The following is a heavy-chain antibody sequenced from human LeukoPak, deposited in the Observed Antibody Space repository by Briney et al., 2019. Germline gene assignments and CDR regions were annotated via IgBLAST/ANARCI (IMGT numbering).Heavy chain of an antibody. V-gene: IGHV1-69*13. CDR1: GGTFSSCA. Sequence: GASVKVSCKASGGTFSSCAISWVRQAPGQGLEWMGGIIPIFGTANYAQKFQGRVTITADESTSTAYMELSSLRSEDTAVYYCARDTIFGVVTILHDAFDIWGQGTMVTVSS. CDR3: ARDTIFGVVTILHDAFDI. D-gene: IGHD3-3*01. J-gene: IGHJ3*02. CDR2: IIPIFGTA.